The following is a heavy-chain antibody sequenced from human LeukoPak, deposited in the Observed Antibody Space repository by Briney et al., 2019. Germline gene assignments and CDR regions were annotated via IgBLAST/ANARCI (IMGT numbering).Heavy chain of an antibody. V-gene: IGHV4-4*07. CDR3: ARISRSYGTYYYYGMDV. Sequence: PSETLSLTCTVSGGSISSYYWSWIRQPAGKGLGWIGRIYTSGSTNYNPSLKSRVTMSVDTSKNQFSLKLSSVTAADTAVYYCARISRSYGTYYYYGMDVWGQGTTVTVPS. D-gene: IGHD4-17*01. J-gene: IGHJ6*02. CDR1: GGSISSYY. CDR2: IYTSGST.